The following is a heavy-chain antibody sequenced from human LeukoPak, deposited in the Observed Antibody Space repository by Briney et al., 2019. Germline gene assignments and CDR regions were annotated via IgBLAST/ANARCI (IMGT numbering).Heavy chain of an antibody. CDR1: GYTFTSYY. Sequence: GASVKVSCKASGYTFTSYYMHWVRQAPGQGLEWMGIINPSGGSTSYAQKFQGRVTMTRDTSTSTVYMELSSLRSEDTAVYYCARGGYSYGDPRAFYYYCGMDVWGQGTTVTVSS. CDR2: INPSGGST. D-gene: IGHD5-18*01. CDR3: ARGGYSYGDPRAFYYYCGMDV. V-gene: IGHV1-46*03. J-gene: IGHJ6*02.